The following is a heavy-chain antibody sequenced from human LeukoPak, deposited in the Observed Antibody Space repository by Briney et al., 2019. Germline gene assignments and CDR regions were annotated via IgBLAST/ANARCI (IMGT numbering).Heavy chain of an antibody. J-gene: IGHJ4*02. V-gene: IGHV4-38-2*02. CDR3: ARAGRGYSHGYVDY. CDR1: GSSISDNYY. CDR2: VYHSGST. D-gene: IGHD5-18*01. Sequence: SETLSLTCTIFGSSISDNYYWGWIRRPPGKGLEWIGSVYHSGSTYYNPSLKSRVTISVDTSKNQFSLKLSSVTAADTAVYYCARAGRGYSHGYVDYWGQGTLVTVSS.